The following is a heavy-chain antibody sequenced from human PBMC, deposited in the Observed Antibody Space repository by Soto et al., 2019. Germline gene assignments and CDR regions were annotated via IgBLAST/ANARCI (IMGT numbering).Heavy chain of an antibody. Sequence: EVQLVESGGGLVKPGGSLRLSCAASGFSFISYSMNWVRQAPGKGLACVSSINEDSSYIYYAHSLRGRFTISRDNAKGSLYLQMNSVRAEDPAVYYCVRDFGWYFRSGYMDVWGDGATVTVSS. CDR1: GFSFISYS. V-gene: IGHV3-21*02. J-gene: IGHJ6*03. CDR2: INEDSSYI. CDR3: VRDFGWYFRSGYMDV. D-gene: IGHD3-10*02.